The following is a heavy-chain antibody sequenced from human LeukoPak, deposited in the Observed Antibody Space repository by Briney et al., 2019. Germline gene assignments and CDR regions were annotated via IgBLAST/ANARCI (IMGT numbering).Heavy chain of an antibody. V-gene: IGHV3-30*18. CDR1: GFTFSSYG. D-gene: IGHD6-19*01. J-gene: IGHJ4*02. Sequence: QPGGSLRLSCAASGFTFSSYGMHWVRQAPGKGLEWVAVISYDGSNKYYADSVKGRFTISRDNSKNTLYLQMSSLRAEDTAVYYCAKGSSGWYYFDYWGQGTLVTVSS. CDR2: ISYDGSNK. CDR3: AKGSSGWYYFDY.